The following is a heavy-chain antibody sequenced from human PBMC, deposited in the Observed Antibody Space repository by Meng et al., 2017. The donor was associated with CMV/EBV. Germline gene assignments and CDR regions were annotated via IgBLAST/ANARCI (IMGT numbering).Heavy chain of an antibody. V-gene: IGHV5-51*01. Sequence: GGSLRLSCKGSGYTFTRYWIVWVRQMPGKGLEWMGLIYPGDSDTKYSPSFQGQVTISADKSISTAYLQWSSLKASDTAIYYCARRRSSSRWFDPWGQGTQVTVSS. D-gene: IGHD6-6*01. J-gene: IGHJ5*02. CDR1: GYTFTRYW. CDR3: ARRRSSSRWFDP. CDR2: IYPGDSDT.